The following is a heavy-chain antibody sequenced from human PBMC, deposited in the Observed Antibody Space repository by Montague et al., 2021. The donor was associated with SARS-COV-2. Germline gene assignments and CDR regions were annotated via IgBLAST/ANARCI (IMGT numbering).Heavy chain of an antibody. CDR1: GFTFSGYE. V-gene: IGHV3-48*03. CDR3: ARGRITMILVVPHNAFDI. J-gene: IGHJ3*02. Sequence: SLRLSCAASGFTFSGYEMNWFRQAPGKGLEWVSYIRSSGSTIYYSDSVKGRFTISRDNAKNSLYLQMNSLRAEDTAVYYCARGRITMILVVPHNAFDIWGQGTMVTVPS. CDR2: IRSSGSTI. D-gene: IGHD3-22*01.